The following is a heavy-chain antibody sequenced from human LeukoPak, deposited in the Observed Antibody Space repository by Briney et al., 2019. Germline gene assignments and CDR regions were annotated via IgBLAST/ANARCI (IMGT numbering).Heavy chain of an antibody. Sequence: HGESLKISCKGSGYSFTSYRIGWVRQMPGKGLEWMGIIYPGDSDTRYSPSFQGQVTISAVKSISTAYLQWSSLKASDTAMYYCARHSYYYGSGSPEDYYYYMDVWGKGTTVTVSS. D-gene: IGHD3-10*01. J-gene: IGHJ6*03. V-gene: IGHV5-51*01. CDR3: ARHSYYYGSGSPEDYYYYMDV. CDR1: GYSFTSYR. CDR2: IYPGDSDT.